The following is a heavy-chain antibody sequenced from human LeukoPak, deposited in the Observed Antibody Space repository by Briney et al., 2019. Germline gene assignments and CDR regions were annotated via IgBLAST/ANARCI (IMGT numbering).Heavy chain of an antibody. D-gene: IGHD3-10*01. CDR1: GFTFSDYY. CDR3: ARTLGSGSPQY. Sequence: PGGPLRLSCAASGFTFSDYYMSWIRQAPGKGLEWVSYISSSSSYTNYADSVMGRFTISRDNAKNSLYLQMNSLRAEDTAVYYCARTLGSGSPQYWGQGTLVTVSS. CDR2: ISSSSSYT. V-gene: IGHV3-11*06. J-gene: IGHJ4*02.